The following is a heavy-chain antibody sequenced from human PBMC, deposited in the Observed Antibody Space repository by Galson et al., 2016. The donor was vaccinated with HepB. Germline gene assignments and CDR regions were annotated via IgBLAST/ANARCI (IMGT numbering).Heavy chain of an antibody. CDR2: MSSRGST. J-gene: IGHJ6*02. CDR3: ASAFPPIGAAGTVYYYGMDV. CDR1: GGSLSDYY. V-gene: IGHV4-59*01. Sequence: SETLSLTCTVSGGSLSDYYWSWIRQPPGKGLDWIGSMSSRGSTNYNPSLKSRVSISVDTSKNQFSLKLASVTAADTAIYFCASAFPPIGAAGTVYYYGMDVWGQGTTVIVSS. D-gene: IGHD6-13*01.